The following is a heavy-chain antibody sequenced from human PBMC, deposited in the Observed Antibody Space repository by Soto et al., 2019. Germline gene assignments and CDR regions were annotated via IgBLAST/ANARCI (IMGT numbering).Heavy chain of an antibody. Sequence: ASVKVSCKASGYTFTSYGISWVRQAPGQGLEWMGWISAYNGNTNYAQKLQGRVTMTTDTSTSTAYMELRSLRSDDTAVYYCARGPDIVVVYPNEPLSPYYYYYYMDVWG. CDR2: ISAYNGNT. J-gene: IGHJ6*03. CDR3: ARGPDIVVVYPNEPLSPYYYYYYMDV. CDR1: GYTFTSYG. D-gene: IGHD2-15*01. V-gene: IGHV1-18*01.